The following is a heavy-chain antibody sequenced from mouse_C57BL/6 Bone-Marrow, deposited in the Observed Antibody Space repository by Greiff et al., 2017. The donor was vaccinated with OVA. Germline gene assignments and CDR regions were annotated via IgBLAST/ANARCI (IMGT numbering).Heavy chain of an antibody. D-gene: IGHD3-3*01. CDR2: ISSGSSTI. J-gene: IGHJ3*01. CDR1: GFTFSDYG. CDR3: ARGDRPWFAY. Sequence: EVMLVESGGGLVKPGGSLKLSCAASGFTFSDYGMHWVRQAPEKGLEWVAYISSGSSTIYYADTVKGRFTISRDNAKNTLFLQMTSLRSEDTAMYYCARGDRPWFAYWGQGTLVTVSA. V-gene: IGHV5-17*01.